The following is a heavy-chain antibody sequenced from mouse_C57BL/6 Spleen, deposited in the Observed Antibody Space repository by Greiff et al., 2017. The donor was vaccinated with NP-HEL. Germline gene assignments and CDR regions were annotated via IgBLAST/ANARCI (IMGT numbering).Heavy chain of an antibody. J-gene: IGHJ3*01. Sequence: EVKLQQSGPELVKPGASVKISCKASGYTFTDYYMNWVKQSHGKSLEWIGDINPNNGGTSYNQKFKGKATLTVDKSSSTAYMELRSLTSEDSAVYYCAIRSFYYDYDGWFAYWGQGTLVTVSA. D-gene: IGHD2-4*01. CDR3: AIRSFYYDYDGWFAY. V-gene: IGHV1-26*01. CDR2: INPNNGGT. CDR1: GYTFTDYY.